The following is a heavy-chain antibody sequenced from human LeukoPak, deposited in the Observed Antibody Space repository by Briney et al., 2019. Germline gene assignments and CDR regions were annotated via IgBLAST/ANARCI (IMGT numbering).Heavy chain of an antibody. V-gene: IGHV3-7*03. Sequence: GGSLRLSCAASGFTVSNYWMTWVRQARGEGLEWVACIHQNGGAEYYVDSVKGRFAISRDNTKNSLYLQMNSLTVEDTAVYYCARDLSSRDAYWGQGTLVTVSS. CDR2: IHQNGGAE. D-gene: IGHD6-13*01. CDR3: ARDLSSRDAY. J-gene: IGHJ4*02. CDR1: GFTVSNYW.